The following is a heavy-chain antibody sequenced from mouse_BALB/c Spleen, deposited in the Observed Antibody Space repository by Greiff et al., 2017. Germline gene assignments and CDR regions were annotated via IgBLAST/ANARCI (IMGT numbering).Heavy chain of an antibody. CDR1: GFDFSRYW. V-gene: IGHV4-1*02. J-gene: IGHJ4*01. D-gene: IGHD1-1*01. Sequence: EVQLVESGGGLVQPGGSLKLSCAASGFDFSRYWMSWVRQAPGKGLEWIGEINPDSSTINYTPSLKDKFIISRDNAKNTLYLQMSKVRSEDTALYYCARPFTTGYAMDYWGQGTSVTVSS. CDR3: ARPFTTGYAMDY. CDR2: INPDSSTI.